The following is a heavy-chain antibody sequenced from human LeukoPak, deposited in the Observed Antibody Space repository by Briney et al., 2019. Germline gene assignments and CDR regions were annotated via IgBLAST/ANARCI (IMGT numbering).Heavy chain of an antibody. J-gene: IGHJ5*02. CDR1: GFTFSSYW. D-gene: IGHD2-2*01. CDR3: ARVGIGSCSSTSCHNWFDP. Sequence: PGGSLRLSCEASGFTFSSYWMSWVRQAPGKGPEWVANIKQDGSEKYYVDSVKGRFTISRDNAKNSLYLQMNSLRAEDTAVYYCARVGIGSCSSTSCHNWFDPWGQGTLVTVSS. CDR2: IKQDGSEK. V-gene: IGHV3-7*01.